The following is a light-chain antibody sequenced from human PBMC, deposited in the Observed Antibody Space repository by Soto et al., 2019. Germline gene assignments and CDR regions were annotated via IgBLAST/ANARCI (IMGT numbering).Light chain of an antibody. CDR3: QQRFNWPRT. V-gene: IGKV3-11*01. J-gene: IGKJ1*01. CDR2: DAS. Sequence: EIVLTQSPATLSLSPGERANLSCSASQSLSTSLAWYQQKPGQAPSPRIYDASNRATRIPVRSSAMGSGPDFTPTISNLAPEDFAVYYWQQRFNWPRTFGQGTKVDIK. CDR1: QSLSTS.